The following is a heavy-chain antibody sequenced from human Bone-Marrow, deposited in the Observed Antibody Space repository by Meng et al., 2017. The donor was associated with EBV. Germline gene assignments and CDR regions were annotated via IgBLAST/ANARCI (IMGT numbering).Heavy chain of an antibody. D-gene: IGHD5-12*01. V-gene: IGHV4-61*01. CDR1: GDPLTRGSYY. CDR2: VYFSGGT. CDR3: ARGGYGTNFFDP. J-gene: IGHJ5*02. Sequence: QVQLQESGPGVVKASETLSLTCNVSGDPLTRGSYYWSWIRQPPGKGLEWIGYVYFSGGTNYNPSLKSRVSMSIDASKNQFSLKLHSVTAADTAVYYCARGGYGTNFFDPWGQGTLVTVSS.